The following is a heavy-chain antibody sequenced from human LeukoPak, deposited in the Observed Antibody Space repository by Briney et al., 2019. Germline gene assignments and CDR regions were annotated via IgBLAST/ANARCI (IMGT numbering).Heavy chain of an antibody. CDR2: VKSDGGNQ. V-gene: IGHV3-74*01. D-gene: IGHD3-10*01. CDR3: ARDIVSGSGSLDY. Sequence: PGGSLRLSCAASRFSFSNYWMHWVRQAPGKGLVWVSRVKSDGGNQSYADSVKGRFTISRDNAENMLYLQMNTLGAEDTAVYYCARDIVSGSGSLDYWGQGTLVTVSS. CDR1: RFSFSNYW. J-gene: IGHJ4*02.